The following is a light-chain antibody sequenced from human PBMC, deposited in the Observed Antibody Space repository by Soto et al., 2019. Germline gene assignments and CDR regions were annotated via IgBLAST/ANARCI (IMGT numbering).Light chain of an antibody. CDR1: QSVSTY. V-gene: IGKV3-11*01. CDR3: QQRYTWPLT. J-gene: IGKJ4*01. Sequence: EIVLTQSPATLSLSPGERATLSCRASQSVSTYLVWYQQKPGQAPRLLIYDASNRATGIPDRISGSGSGTDFTLTISSLVPEDFAVYYCQQRYTWPLTFGGGTKVEIK. CDR2: DAS.